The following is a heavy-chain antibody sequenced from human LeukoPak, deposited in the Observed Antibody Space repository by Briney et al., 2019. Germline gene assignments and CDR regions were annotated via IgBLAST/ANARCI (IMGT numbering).Heavy chain of an antibody. D-gene: IGHD6-19*01. V-gene: IGHV4-59*08. CDR1: GGSISSYY. J-gene: IGHJ6*02. CDR2: IYYSGST. Sequence: SETLSLTCTVSGGSISSYYWSWIRQPPGKGLEWIGYIYYSGSTNYNPSLKSRVTISVDTSKNQFSLKLSSVTAADTAVYYCARRGADSRGWPGYYYYGMDVWGQGTTVTVSS. CDR3: ARRGADSRGWPGYYYYGMDV.